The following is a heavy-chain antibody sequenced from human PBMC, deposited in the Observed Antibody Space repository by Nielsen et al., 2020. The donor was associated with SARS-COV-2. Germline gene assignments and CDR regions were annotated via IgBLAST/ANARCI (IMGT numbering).Heavy chain of an antibody. CDR1: GFTFDDYA. Sequence: SLKISCAASGFTFDDYAMHWVRQAPGKGLEWVSGISWNSGSIGYADSVKGRFTISRDNAKNSLYLQMNSLRAEDTALYYCAKLPEQDYYCYGMDVWGQGTTVTVSS. J-gene: IGHJ6*02. CDR2: ISWNSGSI. CDR3: AKLPEQDYYCYGMDV. V-gene: IGHV3-9*01. D-gene: IGHD6-13*01.